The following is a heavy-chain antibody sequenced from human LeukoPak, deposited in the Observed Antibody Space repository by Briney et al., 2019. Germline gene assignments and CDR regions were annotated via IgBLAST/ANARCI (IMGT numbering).Heavy chain of an antibody. CDR2: ISGSGGST. CDR3: AKGVRYSSSWSSYFDY. CDR1: GFTFSSYA. J-gene: IGHJ4*02. Sequence: GGSLRLSCAASGFTFSSYAMSWVRQAPGKGLEWVSAISGSGGSTYYADSVKGRFTISRDNSKNTLYLQMNSLRAEDTAVYYCAKGVRYSSSWSSYFDYWGQGTLVTVSS. D-gene: IGHD6-13*01. V-gene: IGHV3-23*01.